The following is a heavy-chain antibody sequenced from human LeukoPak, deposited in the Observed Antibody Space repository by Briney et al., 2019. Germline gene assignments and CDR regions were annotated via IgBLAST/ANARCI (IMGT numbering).Heavy chain of an antibody. CDR1: GYTFTGYY. V-gene: IGHV1-2*06. CDR3: ARCVGGDCYPQRIWFDP. J-gene: IGHJ5*02. D-gene: IGHD2-21*02. CDR2: INPNSGGT. Sequence: SVKVSCKASGYTFTGYYMHWVRQAPGQGLEWMGRINPNSGGTNYAQKFQGRVTMTRDTSISTAYMELSRLRSDDTAVYYCARCVGGDCYPQRIWFDPWGQGTLVTVSS.